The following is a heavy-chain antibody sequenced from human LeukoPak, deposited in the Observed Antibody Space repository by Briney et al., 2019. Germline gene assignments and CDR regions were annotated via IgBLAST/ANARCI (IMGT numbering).Heavy chain of an antibody. Sequence: PGGSLRLSCAASGFTFDDYAIHWVRHAPGKGLEWVSLITGDGDSTYYTDSVKGRFTISRDKSKNSLYLQMNSLRPEDTAFYYCAKGTRGAAAGTGYLQHWGQGTLVTVSS. D-gene: IGHD6-13*01. J-gene: IGHJ1*01. CDR3: AKGTRGAAAGTGYLQH. CDR1: GFTFDDYA. V-gene: IGHV3-43*02. CDR2: ITGDGDST.